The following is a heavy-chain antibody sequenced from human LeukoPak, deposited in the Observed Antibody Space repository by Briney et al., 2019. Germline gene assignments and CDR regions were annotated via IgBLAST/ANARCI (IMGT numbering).Heavy chain of an antibody. CDR1: GGSISSGGYY. D-gene: IGHD5-18*01. V-gene: IGHV4-31*03. J-gene: IGHJ4*02. CDR3: ARVELDTAMEIDY. Sequence: PSETLSLTCTVSGGSISSGGYYWSWIRQHPGKGLEWIGYIYYSGSTYYNPSLKSRVTISVDTSKNQFSLKLSSVTAADTAVYYCARVELDTAMEIDYWGQGTLVTVSS. CDR2: IYYSGST.